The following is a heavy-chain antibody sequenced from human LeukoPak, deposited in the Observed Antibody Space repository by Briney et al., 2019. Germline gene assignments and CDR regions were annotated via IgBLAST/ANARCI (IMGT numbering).Heavy chain of an antibody. J-gene: IGHJ4*02. CDR3: ASGEFDYYDSIIF. D-gene: IGHD3-22*01. CDR2: INSDGSST. CDR1: GFTFSSYW. Sequence: GESLRLSCEASGFTFSSYWMHWVRQAPGKGLVWVSRINSDGSSTSYADSVKGRFTISRDNAKKTLYLQMNSLRVEDTAVYYCASGEFDYYDSIIFGGQGTLVTVSS. V-gene: IGHV3-74*01.